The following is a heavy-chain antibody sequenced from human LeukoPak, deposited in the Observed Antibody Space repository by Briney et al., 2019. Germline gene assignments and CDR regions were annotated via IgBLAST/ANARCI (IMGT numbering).Heavy chain of an antibody. D-gene: IGHD4-17*01. CDR1: GGSISSGGYY. V-gene: IGHV4-30-4*08. CDR2: IYYSGST. CDR3: ARDGDSGDVSC. J-gene: IGHJ4*02. Sequence: SQTLSLTCTVSGGSISSGGYYWSWIRQHPGKGLEWIGYIYYSGSTYYHPSRKGRGTIAVDTSKNQFSLKLSSATATDTAVYSCARDGDSGDVSCWGQGTLVTVSS.